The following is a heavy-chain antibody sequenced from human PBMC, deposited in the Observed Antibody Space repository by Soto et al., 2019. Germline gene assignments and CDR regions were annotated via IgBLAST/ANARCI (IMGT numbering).Heavy chain of an antibody. J-gene: IGHJ4*02. CDR3: VRDLGFWNTL. CDR2: IDKNGSGK. Sequence: DVQLVESGGGLVQPGGSLRLSCAASGVSFSDFPMSWARQTSGRGREWVATIDKNGSGKSYVDSVRGRFTISRDNAESSLSLRMTSLTAEDTALYYCVRDLGFWNTLWGQGTLVTVSS. CDR1: GVSFSDFP. D-gene: IGHD3-3*01. V-gene: IGHV3-7*01.